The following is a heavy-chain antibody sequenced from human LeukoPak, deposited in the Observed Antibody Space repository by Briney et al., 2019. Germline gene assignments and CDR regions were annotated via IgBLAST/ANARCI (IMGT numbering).Heavy chain of an antibody. D-gene: IGHD5-24*01. Sequence: PGGSLRLSCAASGFSFSDYGMHWVRQPPGKGLEWVAFIRYNGNDKYYADSVKGRFTISRDNSQKTLYLQMNSLRSEDTATYFCAKRATITATGPYYYYHMDAWGKGTTVTVSS. CDR3: AKRATITATGPYYYYHMDA. CDR2: IRYNGNDK. J-gene: IGHJ6*04. V-gene: IGHV3-30*02. CDR1: GFSFSDYG.